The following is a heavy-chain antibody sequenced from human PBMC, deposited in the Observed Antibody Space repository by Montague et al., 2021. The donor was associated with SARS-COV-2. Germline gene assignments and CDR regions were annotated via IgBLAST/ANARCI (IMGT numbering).Heavy chain of an antibody. CDR2: IYYSGST. CDR3: ARGSGWMGNAFDI. Sequence: SETLSLTCTVSGGSISSYCWSWIRQPPGKGLEWIGYIYYSGSTNYNPSLKSRVTISVDTSKNQFSLKLGSVTAADTAVYYCARGSGWMGNAFDIWGQGTMVTVSS. J-gene: IGHJ3*02. CDR1: GGSISSYC. V-gene: IGHV4-59*01. D-gene: IGHD6-19*01.